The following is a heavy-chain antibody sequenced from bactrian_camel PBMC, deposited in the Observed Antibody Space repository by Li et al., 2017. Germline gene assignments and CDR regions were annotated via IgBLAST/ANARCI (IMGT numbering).Heavy chain of an antibody. CDR1: EFTFSSYA. CDR2: INSGGLRT. V-gene: IGHV3S40*01. CDR3: VRAAGLSVVFGY. D-gene: IGHD3*01. Sequence: DVQLVESGGGLVQPGGSLRLTCAASEFTFSSYAMGWVRQAPGKGLEWVSAINSGGLRTYYTDSVKGRFTISRDNAKDTVYLQMNSLKPEDTAVYYCVRAAGLSVVFGYSGQGTQVTVS. J-gene: IGHJ6*01.